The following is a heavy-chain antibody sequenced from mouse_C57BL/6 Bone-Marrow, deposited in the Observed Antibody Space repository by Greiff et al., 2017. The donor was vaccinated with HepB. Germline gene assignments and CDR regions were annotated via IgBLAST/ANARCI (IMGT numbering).Heavy chain of an antibody. CDR3: ARAVEYYGSSY. V-gene: IGHV1-81*01. Sequence: QVQLKESGAELARPGASVKLSCKASGYTFTSYGISWVKQRTRQGLEWIGEIYPRSGNTYYNEKFKGKATLTADKSSSTAYMELRSLTSEDSAVYFCARAVEYYGSSYWGQGTTLTVSS. J-gene: IGHJ2*01. D-gene: IGHD1-1*01. CDR1: GYTFTSYG. CDR2: IYPRSGNT.